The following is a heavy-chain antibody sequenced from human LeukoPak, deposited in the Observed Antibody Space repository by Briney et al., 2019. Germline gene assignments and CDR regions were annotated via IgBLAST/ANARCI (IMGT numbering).Heavy chain of an antibody. CDR2: IGGSGDKT. Sequence: GGSLRLSCAASGFTFNRNAISWVRQAPGKGLEWFSTIGGSGDKTFYADSVKGRFTISRDNSKNMVHLQMNSLTGEDTALYYCVRRGDASSGWGDHDFWGQGALVTVSS. CDR1: GFTFNRNA. J-gene: IGHJ4*02. V-gene: IGHV3-23*01. D-gene: IGHD6-19*01. CDR3: VRRGDASSGWGDHDF.